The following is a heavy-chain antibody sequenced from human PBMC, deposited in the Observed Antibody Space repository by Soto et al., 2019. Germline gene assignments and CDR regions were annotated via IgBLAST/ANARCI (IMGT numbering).Heavy chain of an antibody. J-gene: IGHJ3*02. CDR1: GFTFSSYA. D-gene: IGHD1-26*01. CDR2: ISYDGSNK. CDR3: ARDPRSGSYSAFDI. V-gene: IGHV3-30-3*01. Sequence: GGSLRLSCAASGFTFSSYAMHWVRQAPGKGLEWVAVISYDGSNKYYADSVKGRFTISRDNSKNTLYLQMNSLRAEDTAVYYCARDPRSGSYSAFDIWGQGTMVTVSS.